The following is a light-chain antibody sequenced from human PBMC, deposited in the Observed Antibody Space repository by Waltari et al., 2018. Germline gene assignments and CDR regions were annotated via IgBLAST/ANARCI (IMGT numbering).Light chain of an antibody. Sequence: QSALTQPASVSESPGQSITISCTGSSSDIGSCNFVSWYQQHPGKAPKLLIYDVPKRPPGVYGRLSGPKSGNAASLTNPGLQPEDEAPYYCSSFTTNTTGMFGGWTKLTVL. CDR1: SSDIGSCNF. CDR2: DVP. J-gene: IGLJ3*02. V-gene: IGLV2-14*03. CDR3: SSFTTNTTGM.